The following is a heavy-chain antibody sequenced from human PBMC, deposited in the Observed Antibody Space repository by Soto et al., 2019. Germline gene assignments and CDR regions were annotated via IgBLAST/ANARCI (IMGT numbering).Heavy chain of an antibody. D-gene: IGHD3-9*01. Sequence: PSETLSLTCTVSGGSMSSYYWSWIRQPPGKGLEWIGYIYYTGSSNYNPSLKSRVTISIDTSNNQFSLKLSSVIAEDTAVYYCARTRDFDILPGYESWFDPRGQGTRDTVS. CDR2: IYYTGSS. J-gene: IGHJ5*02. V-gene: IGHV4-59*01. CDR1: GGSMSSYY. CDR3: ARTRDFDILPGYESWFDP.